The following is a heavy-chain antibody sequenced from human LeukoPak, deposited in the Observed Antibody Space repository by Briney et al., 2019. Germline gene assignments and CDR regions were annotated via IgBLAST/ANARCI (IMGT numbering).Heavy chain of an antibody. J-gene: IGHJ4*02. CDR1: GGSISSYY. V-gene: IGHV4-59*01. CDR2: IYYSGTT. CDR3: ARANHYSDSGGYYYALDY. D-gene: IGHD3-22*01. Sequence: SETLSLTCTVSGGSISSYYWNWIRRPPGRGLEWVGYIYYSGTTNYDPSLKSRVTISVDTSKNQFSLELTSVAAADTAVYYCARANHYSDSGGYYYALDYCGQGTLVTVSS.